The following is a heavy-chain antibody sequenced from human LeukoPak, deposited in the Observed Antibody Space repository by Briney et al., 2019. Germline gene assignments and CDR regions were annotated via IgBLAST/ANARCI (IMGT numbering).Heavy chain of an antibody. V-gene: IGHV1-46*01. Sequence: ASVKGSCKASGYTFTSYYMHWVRQAPGQGLEWMGIINPSGGSTSYAQKFQGRVTMTRDMSTSTVYMELSSLRSEDTALYYCARDSIYYGSGSYTFDYWGQGTLVTVSS. CDR2: INPSGGST. J-gene: IGHJ4*02. CDR3: ARDSIYYGSGSYTFDY. D-gene: IGHD3-10*01. CDR1: GYTFTSYY.